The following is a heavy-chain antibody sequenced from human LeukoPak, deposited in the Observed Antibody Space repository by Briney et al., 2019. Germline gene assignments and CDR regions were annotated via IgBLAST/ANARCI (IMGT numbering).Heavy chain of an antibody. Sequence: SETLSLTCAVYGGSFSGYYWSWIRQPPGKGLEWIGEINHSGSTNYNPSLKSRVTISVDTSKNQFSLKLSSVTAADTAVYYCARINSSGWYKGTYFDYWGQGTLVTVSS. V-gene: IGHV4-34*01. D-gene: IGHD6-19*01. J-gene: IGHJ4*02. CDR1: GGSFSGYY. CDR2: INHSGST. CDR3: ARINSSGWYKGTYFDY.